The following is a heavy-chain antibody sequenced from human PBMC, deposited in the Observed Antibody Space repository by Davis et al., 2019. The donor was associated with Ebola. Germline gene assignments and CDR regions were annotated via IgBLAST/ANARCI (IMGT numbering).Heavy chain of an antibody. Sequence: ASVKVSCKASGHAFTTYALNWLRQAPGHGLEWLGWISTNTGKPTYAQGFTGRFVFSLDTSVSTAYVQISDLKAEDTAVYYCARNLMRIVGPGPFEYWGQGSLVTVSS. CDR1: GHAFTTYA. J-gene: IGHJ4*02. CDR3: ARNLMRIVGPGPFEY. V-gene: IGHV7-4-1*02. CDR2: ISTNTGKP. D-gene: IGHD2-8*01.